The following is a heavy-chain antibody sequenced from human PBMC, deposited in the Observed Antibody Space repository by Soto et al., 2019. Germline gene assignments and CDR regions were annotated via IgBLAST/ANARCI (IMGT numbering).Heavy chain of an antibody. D-gene: IGHD4-17*01. J-gene: IGHJ6*03. CDR2: ISDSGGTT. Sequence: GGSLRLSCAASGFTFSSYAMSWVRQAPGKGLEWVSHISDSGGTTYYADSVKGRFTVSRDNSKNTLYLQMNSLRAEDTAVYYCAKSETTVPFPYYYMDVWGKGTTVTVSS. V-gene: IGHV3-23*01. CDR3: AKSETTVPFPYYYMDV. CDR1: GFTFSSYA.